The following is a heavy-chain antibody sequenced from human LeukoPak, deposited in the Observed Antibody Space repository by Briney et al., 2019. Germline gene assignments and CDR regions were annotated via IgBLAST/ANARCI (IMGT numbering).Heavy chain of an antibody. D-gene: IGHD4-17*01. CDR3: ARHLPITVTGPHSCHPMDV. J-gene: IGHJ6*03. CDR2: ISPSGST. V-gene: IGHV4-4*09. CDR1: GASISTYY. Sequence: SETLSLTCTVSGASISTYYWSWVRQPPGKGLEWIAYISPSGSTNYNPSLKSRLTISVDTSRNQVSLKLSSVTAADTAVYYCARHLPITVTGPHSCHPMDVWGEGTTVSVSS.